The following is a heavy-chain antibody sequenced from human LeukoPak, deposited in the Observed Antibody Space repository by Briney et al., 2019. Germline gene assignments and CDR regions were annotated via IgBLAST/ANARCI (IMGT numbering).Heavy chain of an antibody. V-gene: IGHV4-59*08. Sequence: SETLSLTCTVSGDSMSSYYWSWIRQPPGKGLEWIGYIDYSGSTNYNPSLKSRVTMSVDTSKNQFSLKLNSVTAADTAVYYCARHSGDYNWFDRWGQGTLVAVSS. D-gene: IGHD1-26*01. CDR2: IDYSGST. CDR1: GDSMSSYY. J-gene: IGHJ5*02. CDR3: ARHSGDYNWFDR.